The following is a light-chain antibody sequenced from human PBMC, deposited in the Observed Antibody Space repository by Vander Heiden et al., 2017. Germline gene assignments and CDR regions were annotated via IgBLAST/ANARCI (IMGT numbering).Light chain of an antibody. CDR2: VAS. V-gene: IGKV1-39*01. J-gene: IGKJ1*01. Sequence: DIQMPQSPSSLSAFVGDRVTITCRASQTIRNYLTWYQQKPGKAPKLLIDVASSLQSGGPSRFSGSGSGTDFTLTISSLQPEDFATYYCQQSYSYHWTFGQGTKVEIK. CDR3: QQSYSYHWT. CDR1: QTIRNY.